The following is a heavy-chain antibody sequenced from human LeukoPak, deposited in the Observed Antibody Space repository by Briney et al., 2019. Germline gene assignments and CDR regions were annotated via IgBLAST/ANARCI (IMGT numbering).Heavy chain of an antibody. V-gene: IGHV4-59*01. CDR3: ARWGSIAVARFDY. Sequence: ASETLSLTCTVSGGSISSYYWSWIRQPPGKGLEWIGYIYYTGSTNYNPSPTSRVNISVDTSKNQFSLNLTPVTAADTAVYYCARWGSIAVARFDYWGQGTLVTVSS. J-gene: IGHJ4*02. CDR2: IYYTGST. CDR1: GGSISSYY. D-gene: IGHD6-6*01.